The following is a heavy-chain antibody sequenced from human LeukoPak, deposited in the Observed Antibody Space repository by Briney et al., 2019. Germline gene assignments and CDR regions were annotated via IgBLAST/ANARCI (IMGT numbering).Heavy chain of an antibody. D-gene: IGHD3-10*01. V-gene: IGHV1-69*13. CDR2: IIPIFGTA. J-gene: IGHJ4*02. Sequence: ASVTVSCKASGGTFSSYAISWVRQAPGQGLEWMGGIIPIFGTANYAQKFQGRVTITADESTSTAYMELSSLRSVDTAVYYCARVGDGSGSYYNVGEFGYWGQGTLVTVSS. CDR1: GGTFSSYA. CDR3: ARVGDGSGSYYNVGEFGY.